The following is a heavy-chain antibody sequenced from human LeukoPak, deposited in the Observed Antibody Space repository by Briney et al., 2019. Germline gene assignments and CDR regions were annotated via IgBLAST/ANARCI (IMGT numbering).Heavy chain of an antibody. D-gene: IGHD6-19*01. CDR3: ARGRHGQWLGDYYYYYMDV. CDR1: GGSISSYY. Sequence: KPLETLSLTCTVSGGSISSYYWSWIRQPPGKGLEWIGYIYYSGSTSYNPSLKSRVTISVDTSKKQFSLKLTSVTAADTAVYYCARGRHGQWLGDYYYYYMDVWGKGTTVTISS. J-gene: IGHJ6*03. V-gene: IGHV4-59*01. CDR2: IYYSGST.